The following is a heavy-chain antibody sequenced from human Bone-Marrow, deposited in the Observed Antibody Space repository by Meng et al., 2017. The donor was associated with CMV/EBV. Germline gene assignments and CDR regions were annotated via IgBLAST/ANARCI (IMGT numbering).Heavy chain of an antibody. J-gene: IGHJ3*02. D-gene: IGHD6-19*01. Sequence: SETLSLTCTVSGGSFSSSSYYWGWIRQSPGKGLEWLGNIYYSGGTFYNPSLKSRVAISIDTSKNQFSLRLTSVTAADTAVYYCARTLSSLWNDAFDIWGQATMATFSS. CDR2: IYYSGGT. CDR1: GGSFSSSSYY. V-gene: IGHV4-39*07. CDR3: ARTLSSLWNDAFDI.